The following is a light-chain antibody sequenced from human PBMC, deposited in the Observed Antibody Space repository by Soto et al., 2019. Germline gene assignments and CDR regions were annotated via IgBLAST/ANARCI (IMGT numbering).Light chain of an antibody. V-gene: IGKV3-11*01. J-gene: IGKJ4*01. CDR3: QHRNNWPRLT. Sequence: EIVLTQSPATLSLSPGERATLSCRASQSVSSYLVWYQEKPGQAPRLLIYDASNRATGIPGRFSGSGFGTDLTLTISSLEPEDFAVYYCQHRNNWPRLTFGGGTKVEIK. CDR2: DAS. CDR1: QSVSSY.